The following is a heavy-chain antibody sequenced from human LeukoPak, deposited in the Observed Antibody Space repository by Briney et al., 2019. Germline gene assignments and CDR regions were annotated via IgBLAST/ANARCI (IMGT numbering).Heavy chain of an antibody. CDR2: ISYDGSNK. V-gene: IGHV3-30*03. J-gene: IGHJ4*02. D-gene: IGHD5-18*01. CDR1: GFTFISYG. CDR3: ARQLDTAMVSPPDY. Sequence: GGSLRLSCAASGFTFISYGMPGVRQAPGKGLEGLAVISYDGSNKYYADSVKGRFTISRDNSKNTLYLQMNSLRAEDTAVYYCARQLDTAMVSPPDYWGQGTLVTVSS.